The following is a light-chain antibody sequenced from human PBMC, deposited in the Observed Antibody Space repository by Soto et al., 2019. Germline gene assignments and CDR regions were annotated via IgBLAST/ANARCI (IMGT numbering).Light chain of an antibody. J-gene: IGKJ5*01. Sequence: ETVMTQSPATLSVSPGERATLSCRASQSVRTQLAWYQQKPGQAPRLLIYGASSRATGIPARFSGSGSGTEFTLTISRLRSEDSGIYYCQQYNKWPAEITFGQGTRLEIK. CDR1: QSVRTQ. CDR3: QQYNKWPAEIT. V-gene: IGKV3D-15*01. CDR2: GAS.